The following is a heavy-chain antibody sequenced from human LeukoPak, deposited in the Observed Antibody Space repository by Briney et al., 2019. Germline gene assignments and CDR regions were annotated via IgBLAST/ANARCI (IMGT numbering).Heavy chain of an antibody. J-gene: IGHJ6*03. V-gene: IGHV3-23*01. CDR1: GLSFSNYA. Sequence: GGSLRLSCAASGLSFSNYAMYWVRQAPGKGLEWVSAIGGSGGNIFYTDSVKGRFTISRDNSKNSLYLQMNSLRAEDTAVYYCARVSGYYDFWSNYYYYMDVWGKGTTVTVSS. CDR3: ARVSGYYDFWSNYYYYMDV. D-gene: IGHD3-3*01. CDR2: IGGSGGNI.